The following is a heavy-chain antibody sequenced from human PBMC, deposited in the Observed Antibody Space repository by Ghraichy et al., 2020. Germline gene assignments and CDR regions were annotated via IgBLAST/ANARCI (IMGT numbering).Heavy chain of an antibody. D-gene: IGHD2-21*01. CDR1: GFTFSNAW. V-gene: IGHV3-15*01. Sequence: LSLTCAASGFTFSNAWMSWVRQAPGKGLEWVGRIKSRTDGGTTDYAAPVKGRFTISRDDSKNTLYLQINSLKTEDTALYYCTSSAYCGGDCYKYWGQGTLVTVSS. CDR3: TSSAYCGGDCYKY. J-gene: IGHJ4*02. CDR2: IKSRTDGGTT.